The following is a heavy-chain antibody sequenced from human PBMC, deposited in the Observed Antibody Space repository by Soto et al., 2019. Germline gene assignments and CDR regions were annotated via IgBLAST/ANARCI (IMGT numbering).Heavy chain of an antibody. D-gene: IGHD4-17*01. Sequence: EMQLVESGGGLVQPGRSLGLSCVGSGFIADDYAMHWVRQPPGKGLEWVSGISSNSETTNYADSVKGRFTISRDNAKNSLFLQMNSLRPEDTALYYCAKDMKWGGMTTIHYFDSWGQGTLVTVSS. J-gene: IGHJ4*02. CDR1: GFIADDYA. V-gene: IGHV3-9*02. CDR2: ISSNSETT. CDR3: AKDMKWGGMTTIHYFDS.